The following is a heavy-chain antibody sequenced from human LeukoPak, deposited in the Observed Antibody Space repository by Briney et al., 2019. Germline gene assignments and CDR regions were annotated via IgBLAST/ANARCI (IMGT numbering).Heavy chain of an antibody. V-gene: IGHV3-48*01. D-gene: IGHD5-12*01. CDR1: GFNFIDYS. CDR3: ARDHRYAFDN. Sequence: WSLRLSCAASGFNFIDYSMNWVRQAPGKGLEWISYIGISSGNTKYAESVKGRFTISRDKARNSLYLQMNSLRVEDTAVYYCARDHRYAFDNWGHGTLVTVSS. CDR2: IGISSGNT. J-gene: IGHJ4*01.